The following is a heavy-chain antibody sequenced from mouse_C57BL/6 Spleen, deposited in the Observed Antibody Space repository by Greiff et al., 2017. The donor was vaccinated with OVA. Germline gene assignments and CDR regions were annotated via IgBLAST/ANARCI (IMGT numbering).Heavy chain of an antibody. D-gene: IGHD1-1*01. CDR2: IYPGSGST. V-gene: IGHV1-55*01. CDR1: GYTFTSYW. CDR3: ARGAGSSPYWYFDV. J-gene: IGHJ1*03. Sequence: VQLQQPGAELVKPGASVKMSCKASGYTFTSYWITWVKQRPGQGLEWIGDIYPGSGSTNYNEKFKSKATLTVDTSSSTAYMQLSSLTSEDSAVYYCARGAGSSPYWYFDVWGTGTTVTVSS.